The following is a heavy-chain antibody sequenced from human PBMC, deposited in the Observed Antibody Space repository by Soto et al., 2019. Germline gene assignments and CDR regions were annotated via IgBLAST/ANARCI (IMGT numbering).Heavy chain of an antibody. CDR3: AGNVDTAMASDY. V-gene: IGHV4-39*01. CDR1: GGSISRSSYY. Sequence: QLQLQESGPGLVKPSETLSLTCTVSGGSISRSSYYWGWIRQPPGEGLEWIGSISYTGNTNYNPSLKSRLTISGDTSKNQFYLQVTSVTAADTAVYYCAGNVDTAMASDYWGQGTLVTVSS. J-gene: IGHJ4*02. D-gene: IGHD5-18*01. CDR2: ISYTGNT.